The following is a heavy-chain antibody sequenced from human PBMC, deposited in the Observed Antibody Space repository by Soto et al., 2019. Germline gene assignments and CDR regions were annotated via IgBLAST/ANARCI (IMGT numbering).Heavy chain of an antibody. Sequence: QVQLQESGPGLVKPSETLSLTCTVSGGSITSYYWNWIRQPPGKGLEWIGYIYYSGSTNYNPSLRSQVTISVDTSKNQFSLKLRSVTAADTAVYYCASIPSGSYWYFDLWGRGTLVTVSS. CDR2: IYYSGST. J-gene: IGHJ2*01. V-gene: IGHV4-59*08. CDR3: ASIPSGSYWYFDL. CDR1: GGSITSYY. D-gene: IGHD1-26*01.